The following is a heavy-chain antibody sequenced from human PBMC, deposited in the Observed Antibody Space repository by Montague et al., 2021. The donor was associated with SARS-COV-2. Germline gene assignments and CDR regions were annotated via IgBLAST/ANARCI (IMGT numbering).Heavy chain of an antibody. D-gene: IGHD6-13*01. CDR1: GGSISSGSYF. V-gene: IGHV4-61*02. Sequence: TLSLTCTVSGGSISSGSYFWSWIRQPAGKGLEWIGRTYTSGSTDYNPSLKSRVTISVDTSKNQFSLKLSSVTAADTAVYYCARDAGIAATGLNWFGPWGQGTLVTVSS. J-gene: IGHJ5*02. CDR3: ARDAGIAATGLNWFGP. CDR2: TYTSGST.